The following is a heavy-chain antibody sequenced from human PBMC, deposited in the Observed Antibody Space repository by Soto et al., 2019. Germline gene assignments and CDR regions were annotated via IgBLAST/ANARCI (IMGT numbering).Heavy chain of an antibody. CDR1: GYIFNNYA. CDR2: MNVSNGHT. CDR3: ARDLSSGLFDP. D-gene: IGHD6-19*01. V-gene: IGHV1-18*01. Sequence: QVQLVQSGAEVKKPGASVKVSCRASGYIFNNYAISWVRQAPGQGLEWMGWMNVSNGHTKYAQKVQGRLTMPTDTSTSTASMELRNLRSDDTAVYYCARDLSSGLFDPWGQGTLVTVSS. J-gene: IGHJ5*02.